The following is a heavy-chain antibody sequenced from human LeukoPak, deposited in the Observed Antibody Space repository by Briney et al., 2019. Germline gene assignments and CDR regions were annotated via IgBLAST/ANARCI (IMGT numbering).Heavy chain of an antibody. CDR3: ASVTRSDAFDI. V-gene: IGHV4-59*02. D-gene: IGHD2/OR15-2a*01. CDR2: IYYSGST. J-gene: IGHJ3*02. CDR1: GGSVSSYY. Sequence: SETLSLTCSVSGGSVSSYYWSWIRQPPGKGLEWIGYIYYSGSTNYNPSLKSRVTISVDTSKNQFSLKLSSVTTADTAVYYCASVTRSDAFDIWGQGTMVTVSS.